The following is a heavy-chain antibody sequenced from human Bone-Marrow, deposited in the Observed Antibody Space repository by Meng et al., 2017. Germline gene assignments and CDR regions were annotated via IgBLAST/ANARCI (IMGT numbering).Heavy chain of an antibody. CDR1: GYSISSGYY. CDR3: ARDSRDGYNNDAFDI. V-gene: IGHV4-38-2*02. Sequence: SETLSLTCTVSGYSISSGYYWGWIRQPPGKGLEWIGSIYYSGSTYYNPSLKSRVTISVDTSKNQFSLKLSSVTAADTAVYYCARDSRDGYNNDAFDIWGQGTMVTVSS. D-gene: IGHD5-24*01. CDR2: IYYSGST. J-gene: IGHJ3*02.